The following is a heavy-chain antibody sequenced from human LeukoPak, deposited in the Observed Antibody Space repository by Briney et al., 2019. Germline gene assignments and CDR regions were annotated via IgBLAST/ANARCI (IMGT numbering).Heavy chain of an antibody. J-gene: IGHJ4*02. V-gene: IGHV1-2*06. CDR3: ARDFCSSTSCLFDY. D-gene: IGHD2-2*01. Sequence: ASVKVSCKASGYTFTGYHMHWVRQAPGQGLEWMGRINPNSGDTNYAQKFQGRVTMTRDTSISTAYMELSRLRSDDTAVYYCARDFCSSTSCLFDYWGQGTLVTVSS. CDR1: GYTFTGYH. CDR2: INPNSGDT.